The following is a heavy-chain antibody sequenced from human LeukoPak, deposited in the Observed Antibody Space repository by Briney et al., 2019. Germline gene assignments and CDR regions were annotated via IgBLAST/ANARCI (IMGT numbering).Heavy chain of an antibody. D-gene: IGHD6-19*01. Sequence: ASVKVSCKASGYTFTGYYMHWVRQAPGQGLEWMGWINPNSGGTNYAQKFQGWVTMTRDTSISTAYMELSRLRSDDTAVYYCARPYSSGHDYYYYGMDVWGQGTTVTVSS. J-gene: IGHJ6*02. CDR3: ARPYSSGHDYYYYGMDV. CDR2: INPNSGGT. CDR1: GYTFTGYY. V-gene: IGHV1-2*04.